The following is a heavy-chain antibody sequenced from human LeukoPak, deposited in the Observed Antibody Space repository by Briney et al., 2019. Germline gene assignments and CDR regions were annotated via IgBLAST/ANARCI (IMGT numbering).Heavy chain of an antibody. CDR1: GGSFSGYY. J-gene: IGHJ5*02. CDR2: INHRGRT. CDR3: ARHRCSGGSYYPMICFDP. D-gene: IGHD2-15*01. V-gene: IGHV4-34*01. Sequence: AEPLSLPCGVYGGSFSGYYWSGIPQPPGKGREWIGEINHRGRTNYNPSLKSRVTISVDTSKNQFSLKLSSVNAADTAVYYCARHRCSGGSYYPMICFDPWGQRTLVTVSS.